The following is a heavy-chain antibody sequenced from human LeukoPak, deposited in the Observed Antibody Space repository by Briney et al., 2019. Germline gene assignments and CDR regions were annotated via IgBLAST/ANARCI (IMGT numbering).Heavy chain of an antibody. V-gene: IGHV3-23*01. CDR3: STDPRLLMY. CDR1: GFIFSTYE. Sequence: GGSLRLSCAASGFIFSTYEMNWVRQAPGKGLEWVSYISSSGGSTYYADSVKGRFTISRDNSKNTLYLQMNSLRPEDTALYYCSTDPRLLMYWGHGTLVTVSS. J-gene: IGHJ4*01. D-gene: IGHD2-8*01. CDR2: ISSSGGST.